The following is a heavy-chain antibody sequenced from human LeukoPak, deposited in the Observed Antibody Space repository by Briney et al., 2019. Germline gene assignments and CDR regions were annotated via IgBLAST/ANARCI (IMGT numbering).Heavy chain of an antibody. CDR3: AKVSTGGSGWYYFDY. V-gene: IGHV3-30*18. CDR2: ISYDGSNK. CDR1: GFTFSSYG. D-gene: IGHD6-19*01. Sequence: GGSLRLSCAASGFTFSSYGMHWVRQAPGKGLEWVAVISYDGSNKYYADSVKGRFTISRDNSKNTLYLQMNSLRAEDTAVYYCAKVSTGGSGWYYFDYWGQGTLVTVSS. J-gene: IGHJ4*02.